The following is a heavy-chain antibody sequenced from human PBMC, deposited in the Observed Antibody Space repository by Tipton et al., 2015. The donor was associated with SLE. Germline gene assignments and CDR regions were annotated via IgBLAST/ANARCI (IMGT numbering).Heavy chain of an antibody. V-gene: IGHV4-31*03. CDR1: GGSISSGCYY. D-gene: IGHD3-10*02. J-gene: IGHJ4*02. CDR3: ARMFADGGYYFVS. Sequence: TLSLTCTVSGGSISSGCYYWSWLRQHPGTGLEGIGYIYYSGSTYYNPSLKSRVTISVDTSKNQFSLKLSSVTAADTAVYYCARMFADGGYYFVSWGQGTLVTVS. CDR2: IYYSGST.